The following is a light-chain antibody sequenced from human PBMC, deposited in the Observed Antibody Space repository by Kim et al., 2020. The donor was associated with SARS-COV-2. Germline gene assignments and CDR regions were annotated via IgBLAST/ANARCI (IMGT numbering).Light chain of an antibody. CDR2: AAS. V-gene: IGKV1-27*01. CDR1: QGITHD. Sequence: ASIGDRVTFTCRASQGITHDLAWYQQKPGKVPKLLIYAASTLQSGVSSRFSGSGSGTDFTLTISSLQPEDVATYYCQHYNSAPYSFGQGTKLEI. J-gene: IGKJ2*01. CDR3: QHYNSAPYS.